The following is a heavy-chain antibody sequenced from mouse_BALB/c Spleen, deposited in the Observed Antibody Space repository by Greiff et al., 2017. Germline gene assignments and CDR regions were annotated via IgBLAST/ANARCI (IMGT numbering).Heavy chain of an antibody. J-gene: IGHJ3*01. Sequence: QVHVKQSGPELVKPGASVKISCKASGYAFSSSWMNWVKQRPGQGLEWIGRIYPGDGDTNYNGKFKGKATLTADKSSSTAYMQLSSLTSVDSAVYFCASGYGGFAYWGQGTLVTVS. V-gene: IGHV1-82*01. D-gene: IGHD2-14*01. CDR3: ASGYGGFAY. CDR1: GYAFSSSW. CDR2: IYPGDGDT.